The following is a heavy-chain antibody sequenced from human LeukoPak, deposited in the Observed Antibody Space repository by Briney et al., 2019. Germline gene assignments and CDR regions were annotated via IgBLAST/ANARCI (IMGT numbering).Heavy chain of an antibody. Sequence: PGGSLRLSCAASGFTFSSYWMSWVRQAPGKGLEWVANIKQDGSEKYYVDSVKGRFTISRDNAKNSLYLQMNSLRAEDTAVYYCARDLPLRYFDWLPHDAFDIWGQGTMVTVSS. J-gene: IGHJ3*02. CDR2: IKQDGSEK. V-gene: IGHV3-7*01. CDR3: ARDLPLRYFDWLPHDAFDI. CDR1: GFTFSSYW. D-gene: IGHD3-9*01.